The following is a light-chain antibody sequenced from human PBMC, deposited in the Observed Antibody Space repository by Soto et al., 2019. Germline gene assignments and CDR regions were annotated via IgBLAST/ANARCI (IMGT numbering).Light chain of an antibody. V-gene: IGLV1-44*01. CDR3: ATWDDSLNGYV. J-gene: IGLJ1*01. CDR2: SNN. CDR1: SSNVGSNA. Sequence: QSVLTQPPSASESPGQRVTISCSGSSSNVGSNAVNWYQQLPGTAPTLLIYSNNERLSGVPDRFSGSKSGTSASLAISGLQSEDEADYYCATWDDSLNGYVLGNGTKVTXL.